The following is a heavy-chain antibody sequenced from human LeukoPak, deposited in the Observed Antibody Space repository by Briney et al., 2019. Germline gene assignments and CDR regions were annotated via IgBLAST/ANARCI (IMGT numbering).Heavy chain of an antibody. Sequence: ASVKVSCKVSGYTLTELSMHWVRQAPGEGLEWMGGFDPEDGETIYAQKFQGRVTMTEDTSTDTAYMELSSLRSEDTAVYYCATFSGPRDAFDIWGQGTMVTVSS. CDR1: GYTLTELS. CDR2: FDPEDGET. D-gene: IGHD6-19*01. CDR3: ATFSGPRDAFDI. V-gene: IGHV1-24*01. J-gene: IGHJ3*02.